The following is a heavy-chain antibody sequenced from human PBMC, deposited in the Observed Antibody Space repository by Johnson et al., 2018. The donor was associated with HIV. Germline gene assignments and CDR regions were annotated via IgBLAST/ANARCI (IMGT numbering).Heavy chain of an antibody. Sequence: VQLVESGGGLVQPGGSLRLSCAASGFTFSSYWMSWVRQAPGKGLEWVSYISSSGSTRYYADSVKGRFTISRDNAKNTLYLQMNSLRAEDTDVYYCARTPSLPGAFDIWGQGTMVTVSS. J-gene: IGHJ3*02. V-gene: IGHV3-48*04. CDR2: ISSSGSTR. CDR3: ARTPSLPGAFDI. CDR1: GFTFSSYW.